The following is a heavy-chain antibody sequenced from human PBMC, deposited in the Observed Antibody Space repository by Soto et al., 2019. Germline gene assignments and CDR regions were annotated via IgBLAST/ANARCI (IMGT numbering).Heavy chain of an antibody. D-gene: IGHD3-3*01. CDR3: ARGTFGVVKD. CDR2: MYYSGST. CDR1: GGSISSYY. V-gene: IGHV4-59*01. J-gene: IGHJ4*02. Sequence: QVQLQESGPGLVKPSETLSLTCTVSGGSISSYYWSWIRQPPGKGLEWIGYMYYSGSTNYNPSLKSRATISIDTSRNQFSLKLSSVTAADTAVYYCARGTFGVVKDWGQGTLVTVSS.